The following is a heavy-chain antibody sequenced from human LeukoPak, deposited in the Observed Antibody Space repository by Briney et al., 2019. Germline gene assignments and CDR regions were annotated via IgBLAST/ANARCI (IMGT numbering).Heavy chain of an antibody. CDR2: IIPIFGTA. D-gene: IGHD3-9*01. Sequence: ASVKVSCKASGGTFSSYAISCVRQAPGQGLEWMGGIIPIFGTANYAQKFQGRVTITADESTSTAYMELSSLRSEDTAVYYCARGTLRYFDWSQGYFDYWGQGTLVTVSS. J-gene: IGHJ4*02. CDR3: ARGTLRYFDWSQGYFDY. V-gene: IGHV1-69*13. CDR1: GGTFSSYA.